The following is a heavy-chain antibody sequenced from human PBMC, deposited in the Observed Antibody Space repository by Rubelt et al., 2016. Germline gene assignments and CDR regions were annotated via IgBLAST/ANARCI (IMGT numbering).Heavy chain of an antibody. CDR3: ARRSRSRAFDI. Sequence: QLQLQESGPGLVKPSATLSLTCTVSGGSISSSSYYLGWIRQPPGKGLEWIGRIYYSGSTYYNPSLKSRVTISVETSKNQFYLKLSSVTAADTAVYYCARRSRSRAFDIWGQGTMVTVSS. J-gene: IGHJ3*02. CDR1: GGSISSSSYY. CDR2: IYYSGST. V-gene: IGHV4-39*07.